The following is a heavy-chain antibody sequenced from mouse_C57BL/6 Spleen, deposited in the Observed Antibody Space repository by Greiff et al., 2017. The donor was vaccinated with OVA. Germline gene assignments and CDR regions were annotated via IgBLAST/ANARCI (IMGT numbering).Heavy chain of an antibody. Sequence: QVQLQQPGTELVKPGASVKLSCKASGYTFTSYWMHWVKQRPGQGLEWIGNINPSNGGTNYNEKFKSKATLTVDKSSSTAYMQLSSLTSEDSAVDYCATLDSSGYRFADWGQGTLVTVSA. D-gene: IGHD3-2*02. J-gene: IGHJ3*01. V-gene: IGHV1-53*01. CDR1: GYTFTSYW. CDR3: ATLDSSGYRFAD. CDR2: INPSNGGT.